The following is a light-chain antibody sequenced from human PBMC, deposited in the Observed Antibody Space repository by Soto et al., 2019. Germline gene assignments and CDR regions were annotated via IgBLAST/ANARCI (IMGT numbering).Light chain of an antibody. CDR2: EIT. CDR1: SSDVGGYDY. V-gene: IGLV2-8*01. CDR3: SSYAGSNNYV. J-gene: IGLJ1*01. Sequence: QSVLTQPPSASGSPGQSVTISCTGTSSDVGGYDYVSWYQQYPGKAPKLMIYEITNRPSGVPNRFSGSRSGNTASLTVSGLQAEDEADYYCSSYAGSNNYVFGTGTKLTVL.